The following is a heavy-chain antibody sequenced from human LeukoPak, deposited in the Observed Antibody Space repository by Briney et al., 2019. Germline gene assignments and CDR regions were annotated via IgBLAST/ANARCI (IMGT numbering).Heavy chain of an antibody. Sequence: PGGSLRLSCAASGFTFSSYAMSWVRQAPGKGLEWVSAISGGGTRTYYADSVKGRFTISRDNSKNTLYLQMNSLRAEDTAVYYCAKNGEDYGDSRFDYWGQGILVTVSS. V-gene: IGHV3-23*01. CDR1: GFTFSSYA. CDR3: AKNGEDYGDSRFDY. D-gene: IGHD4-17*01. J-gene: IGHJ4*02. CDR2: ISGGGTRT.